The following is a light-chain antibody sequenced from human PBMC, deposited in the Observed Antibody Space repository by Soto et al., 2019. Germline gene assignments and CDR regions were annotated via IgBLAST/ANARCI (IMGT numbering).Light chain of an antibody. Sequence: EIVMTQSPATLSVSIGYSATLSCRASESVSSNLAWYQQEPGQAPRLLIYGASNRATGIPDRFSGSGSGTDFTLTISRLEPEDFAVYYCQQYGSSGTFGQGTKVDIK. J-gene: IGKJ1*01. CDR2: GAS. CDR3: QQYGSSGT. CDR1: ESVSSN. V-gene: IGKV3-20*01.